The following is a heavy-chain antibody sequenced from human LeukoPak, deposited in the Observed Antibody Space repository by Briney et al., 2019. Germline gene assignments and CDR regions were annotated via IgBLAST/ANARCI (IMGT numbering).Heavy chain of an antibody. D-gene: IGHD2-2*01. J-gene: IGHJ4*02. CDR3: ASERESCSSTSCHYYFDY. V-gene: IGHV3-7*01. CDR2: IKQVGSEK. Sequence: GGSLRLSRAASGVTLSGDWMSWVRQAPGKGLEWGANIKQVGSEKYYVDSVKGRFTISRDNAKNSLYLQMNSLRAEDTAVYYWASERESCSSTSCHYYFDYWGQGTLVTVSS. CDR1: GVTLSGDW.